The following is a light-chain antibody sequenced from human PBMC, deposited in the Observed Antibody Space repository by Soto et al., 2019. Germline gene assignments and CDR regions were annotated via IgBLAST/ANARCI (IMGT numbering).Light chain of an antibody. Sequence: DIQMTQSPSSLSASVGYRVTITCRASQSIIRYLNWYQQKPGKAPNLLIYVASSLQSEVPSRFSGSGSGTDFTLTITSLQPEDFATYYCQQSYGTPITFGQGTRLEIK. CDR3: QQSYGTPIT. J-gene: IGKJ5*01. CDR2: VAS. CDR1: QSIIRY. V-gene: IGKV1-39*01.